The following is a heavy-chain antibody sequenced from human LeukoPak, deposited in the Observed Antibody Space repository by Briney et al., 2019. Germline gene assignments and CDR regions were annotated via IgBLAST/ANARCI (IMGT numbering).Heavy chain of an antibody. D-gene: IGHD3-9*01. Sequence: SGTLSLTCTVSGGSISSGGYYWSWIRQPPGKGLEWIGYIYHSGSTYYNPSLKSRVTISVDRSKNQFSLKLSSVTAADTAVYYCARGSILTGKGFDYWGQGTLVTVSS. J-gene: IGHJ4*02. V-gene: IGHV4-30-2*01. CDR2: IYHSGST. CDR1: GGSISSGGYY. CDR3: ARGSILTGKGFDY.